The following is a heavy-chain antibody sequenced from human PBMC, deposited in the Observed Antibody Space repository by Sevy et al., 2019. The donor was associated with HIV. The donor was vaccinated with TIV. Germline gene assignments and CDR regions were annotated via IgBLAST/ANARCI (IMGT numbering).Heavy chain of an antibody. D-gene: IGHD3-22*01. CDR1: GDSVSSNSAA. J-gene: IGHJ3*02. CDR3: AGRYYYDSSGYYSDAFDI. CDR2: TYYRSKWYN. Sequence: SQTLSLTCAISGDSVSSNSAAWNWIRQSPSRGLEWLGRTYYRSKWYNDYAVSVKSRITINPDTSKNQFSLQLNSVTPXXTAVYYCAGRYYYDSSGYYSDAFDIWGQGTMVTVSS. V-gene: IGHV6-1*01.